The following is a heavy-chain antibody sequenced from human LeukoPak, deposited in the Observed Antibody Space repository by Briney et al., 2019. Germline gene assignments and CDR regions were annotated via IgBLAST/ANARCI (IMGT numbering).Heavy chain of an antibody. CDR2: INWNGGST. Sequence: GGTLRLSCAASGFTFDDYGMSWGRQAPGKGVEWVSGINWNGGSTGYADSVKGLFTISRDNAKHTLYLQMNTLRAEDTAFYYCARARIIVPEYYFDYWVQGTLVTVSS. CDR3: ARARIIVPEYYFDY. V-gene: IGHV3-20*04. CDR1: GFTFDDYG. J-gene: IGHJ4*02. D-gene: IGHD3-16*02.